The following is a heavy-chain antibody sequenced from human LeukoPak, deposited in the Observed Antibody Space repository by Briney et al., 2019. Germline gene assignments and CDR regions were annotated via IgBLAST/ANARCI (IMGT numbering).Heavy chain of an antibody. CDR2: INPNSGGT. J-gene: IGHJ4*02. CDR3: ARDQERYYDSSGYYWNY. Sequence: ASVKVSCKASGYTFTGYYMHWVRQAPGQGLEWMGRINPNSGGTSYAQKFQGRVTMTRDTSISTAYMELSRLRSDDTAVYYCARDQERYYDSSGYYWNYWGQGTLVTVSS. D-gene: IGHD3-22*01. V-gene: IGHV1-2*06. CDR1: GYTFTGYY.